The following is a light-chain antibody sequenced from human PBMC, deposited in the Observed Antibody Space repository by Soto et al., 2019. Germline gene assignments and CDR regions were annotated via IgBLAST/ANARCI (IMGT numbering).Light chain of an antibody. CDR1: SSDVGSYDI. J-gene: IGLJ1*01. Sequence: QSVLTQPASVSGSPGQSIAISCTGTSSDVGSYDIVSWYQQHPGKVPKLIIYDVTIRPSGVSDRSSGSKSGNTASLTISGLQAEDEADYYSTSYSSSSTHVFGTGTMVTVL. CDR2: DVT. CDR3: TSYSSSSTHV. V-gene: IGLV2-14*02.